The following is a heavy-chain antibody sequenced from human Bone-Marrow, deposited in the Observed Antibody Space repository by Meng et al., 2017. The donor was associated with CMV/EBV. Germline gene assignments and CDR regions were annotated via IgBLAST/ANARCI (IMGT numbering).Heavy chain of an antibody. J-gene: IGHJ5*02. V-gene: IGHV4-59*01. CDR2: IYYSGST. CDR1: GGSFSDYY. Sequence: SETLSLTCAVYGGSFSDYYWSWIRQPPGKGLEWIGYIYYSGSTNYNPSLKSRVTISVDTSKNQFSLKLSSVTAADTAVYYCARAPSGPWGQGTLVTVSS. CDR3: ARAPSGP.